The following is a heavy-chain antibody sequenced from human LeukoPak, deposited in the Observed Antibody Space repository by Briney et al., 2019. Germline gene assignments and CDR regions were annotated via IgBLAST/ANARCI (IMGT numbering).Heavy chain of an antibody. CDR3: AKGYAYYYGPGSNYGMDV. Sequence: GGSLRLSCAASGFTFNNYGIHWVRQAPGKGLEWVAVISYDGDNKYYADSLKGRFTISRDNSKNTVSLQMNSLRAEDTALYYCAKGYAYYYGPGSNYGMDVWGQGTTVTVSS. CDR1: GFTFNNYG. CDR2: ISYDGDNK. V-gene: IGHV3-30*18. D-gene: IGHD3-10*01. J-gene: IGHJ6*02.